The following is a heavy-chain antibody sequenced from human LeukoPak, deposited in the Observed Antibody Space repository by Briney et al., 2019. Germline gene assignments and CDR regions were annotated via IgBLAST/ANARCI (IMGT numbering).Heavy chain of an antibody. J-gene: IGHJ4*02. CDR2: ISTNGGST. Sequence: GGSLTLSCSASGFSFSNYPMHRVRQAPGKGLAYVSAISTNGGSTYYADSVKGRFTISRDNSKNTVYLQMSSLRTEDTAVYYCVKANDYSNYGGYYFDPWGQGTLVTVSS. CDR3: VKANDYSNYGGYYFDP. V-gene: IGHV3-64D*09. D-gene: IGHD4-11*01. CDR1: GFSFSNYP.